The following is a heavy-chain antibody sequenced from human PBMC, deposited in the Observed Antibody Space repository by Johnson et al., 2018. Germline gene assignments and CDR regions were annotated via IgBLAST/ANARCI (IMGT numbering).Heavy chain of an antibody. Sequence: VQLEESGGGLVQPGRSLRLSCAASGFTFDDYAMHWVRQAPGKGLEWVSGISWNSGSIGYADSVKGRFTISRDNAKNSLYLQMNSLRAEDTALYYCAKEGGYYDSSGDAFDIWGQGTMVTVSS. CDR2: ISWNSGSI. D-gene: IGHD3-22*01. V-gene: IGHV3-9*01. CDR3: AKEGGYYDSSGDAFDI. CDR1: GFTFDDYA. J-gene: IGHJ3*02.